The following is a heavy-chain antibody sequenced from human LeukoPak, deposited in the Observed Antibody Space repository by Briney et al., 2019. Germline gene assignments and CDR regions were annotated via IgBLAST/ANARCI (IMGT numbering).Heavy chain of an antibody. V-gene: IGHV4-59*01. J-gene: IGHJ6*03. CDR2: IYYSGST. CDR3: ARTTEGYCRGRSCYSYYYYMDV. Sequence: SETLSLTCTVSGGSISSYYWSWIRQPPGKGLEWIGYIYYSGSTNYNPSLKSRVTISVDTSKNHFSLKLSSVTAADTAVYYCARTTEGYCRGRSCYSYYYYMDVWGKGTTVTVSS. CDR1: GGSISSYY. D-gene: IGHD2-15*01.